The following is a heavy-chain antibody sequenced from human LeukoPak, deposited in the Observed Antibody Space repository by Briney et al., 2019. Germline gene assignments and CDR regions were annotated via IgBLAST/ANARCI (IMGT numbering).Heavy chain of an antibody. V-gene: IGHV3-23*01. CDR2: ISLNGETT. CDR1: GFSVSSFG. D-gene: IGHD6-19*01. CDR3: AQGFSSGWYPY. J-gene: IGHJ4*02. Sequence: GGSLRLSCAVSGFSVSSFGMSWVRQAPGKGLEWISAISLNGETTWYADSVKGRFTISRDNSKNTLYLQLASLRAEDTAVYYCAQGFSSGWYPYWGQGSLVSVSS.